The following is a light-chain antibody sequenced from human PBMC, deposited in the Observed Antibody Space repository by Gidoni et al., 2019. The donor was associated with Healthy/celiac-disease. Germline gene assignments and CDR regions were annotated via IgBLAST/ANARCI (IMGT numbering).Light chain of an antibody. CDR2: KAS. CDR3: QQYNSLWX. J-gene: IGKJ1*01. V-gene: IGKV1-5*03. Sequence: DIQMTQSPSTLSASVGDRVTTTCRASQRISSWLAWYQQKPGKAPKLLIYKASSLESGVPSRFSGSGSGTEFTLTISSLQPDDFATYYCQQYNSLWXVXQGTKVEIK. CDR1: QRISSW.